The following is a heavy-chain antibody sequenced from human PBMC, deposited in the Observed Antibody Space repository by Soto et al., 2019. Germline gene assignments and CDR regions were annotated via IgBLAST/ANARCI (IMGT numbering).Heavy chain of an antibody. J-gene: IGHJ4*01. Sequence: ASVKVSCKASGYTFTSYYMHWVRQAPGQGLEWMGTINPSGGSTSYAQKFQGRVTMTRDTSTSTVYMELSSLRSEDTAVYYCARDFFCCYDYDYDDLYFCGQGSLVTVSA. CDR2: INPSGGST. CDR3: ARDFFCCYDYDYDDLYF. D-gene: IGHD5-12*01. V-gene: IGHV1-46*03. CDR1: GYTFTSYY.